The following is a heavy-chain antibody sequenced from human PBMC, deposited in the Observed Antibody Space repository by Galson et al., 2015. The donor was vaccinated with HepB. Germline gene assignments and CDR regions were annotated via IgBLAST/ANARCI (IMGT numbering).Heavy chain of an antibody. J-gene: IGHJ3*02. D-gene: IGHD5-18*01. CDR2: TYYRSKWYN. V-gene: IGHV6-1*01. CDR3: ARGEVDTDMVTAFDI. CDR1: GDSVSSDSAA. Sequence: CAISGDSVSSDSAAWNWIRQSPSRGLEWLGRTYYRSKWYNDYAVSVKSRITINPDTSKNQLSLQLNSVTPEDSAVYYCARGEVDTDMVTAFDIWGQGTMVTVSS.